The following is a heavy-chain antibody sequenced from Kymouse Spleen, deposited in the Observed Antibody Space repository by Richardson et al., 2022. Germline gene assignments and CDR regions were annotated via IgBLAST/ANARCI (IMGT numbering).Heavy chain of an antibody. CDR3: ARDEAGRGWFDP. J-gene: IGHJ5*02. V-gene: IGHV4-34*01. Sequence: QVQLQQWGAGLLKPSETLSLTCAVYGGSFSGYYWSWIRQPPGKGLEWIGEINHSGSTNYNPSLKSRVTISVDTSKNQFSLKLSSVTAADTAVYYCARDEAGRGWFDPWGQGTLVTVSS. CDR1: GGSFSGYY. D-gene: IGHD1-14*01. CDR2: INHSGST.